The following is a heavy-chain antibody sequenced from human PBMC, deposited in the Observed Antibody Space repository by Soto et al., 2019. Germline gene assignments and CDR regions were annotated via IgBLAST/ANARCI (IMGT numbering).Heavy chain of an antibody. CDR3: ARDLAIASGYDWEGNFDY. V-gene: IGHV3-7*01. CDR2: IKQDGSEK. J-gene: IGHJ4*02. D-gene: IGHD5-12*01. Sequence: GGSLRLSCAASGFTFSSYWMSWVRQAPGKGLEWVANIKQDGSEKYYVDSVKGRFTISRDNAKNSLYLQMNSLRAEDTAVYYCARDLAIASGYDWEGNFDYWGQGTLVTVSS. CDR1: GFTFSSYW.